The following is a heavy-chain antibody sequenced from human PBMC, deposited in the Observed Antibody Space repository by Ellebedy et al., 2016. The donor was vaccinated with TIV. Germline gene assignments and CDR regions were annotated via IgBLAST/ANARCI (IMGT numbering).Heavy chain of an antibody. CDR2: INAYNSKT. V-gene: IGHV1-18*01. CDR3: ARVGGSGYFTLSSFDI. Sequence: ASVKVSCKASGGIFRSNAISWVRQAPGQGLEWMGWINAYNSKTNYVQKLQGRVTMTTDTSTSTAYMELRSLRSDDTAVYYCARVGGSGYFTLSSFDIWGQGTMVTVSS. D-gene: IGHD2-2*03. CDR1: GGIFRSNA. J-gene: IGHJ3*02.